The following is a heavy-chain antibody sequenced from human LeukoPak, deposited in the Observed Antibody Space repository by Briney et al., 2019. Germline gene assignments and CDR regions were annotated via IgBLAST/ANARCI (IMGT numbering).Heavy chain of an antibody. CDR2: IYYSGNT. J-gene: IGHJ4*02. V-gene: IGHV4-39*05. D-gene: IGHD6-13*01. CDR1: CGSISSSSYY. Sequence: SQTPSLACSVSCGSISSSSYYSGWLRQPPGKGFEWIGGIYYSGNTYNNPSRKSRVTISVDTSKNQLSLKLTSVTAADTAVYYCAMHTVIASSWSLDYWGQGTLVAVSS. CDR3: AMHTVIASSWSLDY.